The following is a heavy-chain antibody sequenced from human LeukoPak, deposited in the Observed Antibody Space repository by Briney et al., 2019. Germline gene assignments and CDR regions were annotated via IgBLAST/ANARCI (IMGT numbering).Heavy chain of an antibody. V-gene: IGHV4-59*01. D-gene: IGHD3-10*01. CDR1: GGSISSYY. CDR3: ARGGYYGSGNDFRFDP. Sequence: SETLSLPCTVSGGSISSYYWRWIRQPPGKGLEWIGYIYYSGGTNYKPSLKSRVTISVDTSKNQFSLKLSSVTAADTAVYYCARGGYYGSGNDFRFDPWGQGTLVTVSS. J-gene: IGHJ5*02. CDR2: IYYSGGT.